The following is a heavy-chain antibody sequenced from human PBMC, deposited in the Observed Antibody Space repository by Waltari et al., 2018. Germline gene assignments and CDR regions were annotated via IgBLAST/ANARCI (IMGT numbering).Heavy chain of an antibody. J-gene: IGHJ5*02. CDR2: ISGSGGST. CDR1: GFTFSSYA. Sequence: EVQLLESGGGLVQPGGSLRLSCAASGFTFSSYAMSWVRQAPGKGLEWGSAISGSGGSTYYADSVKGRFTISRDNSKNTLYLQMNSLRAEDTAVYYCAKGSDCSGGSCYSRGFDPWGQGTLVTVSS. CDR3: AKGSDCSGGSCYSRGFDP. D-gene: IGHD2-15*01. V-gene: IGHV3-23*01.